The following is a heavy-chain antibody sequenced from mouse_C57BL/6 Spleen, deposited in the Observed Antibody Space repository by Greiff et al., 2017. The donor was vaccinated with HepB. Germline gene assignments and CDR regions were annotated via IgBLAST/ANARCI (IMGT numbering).Heavy chain of an antibody. CDR2: IDPNSGGT. J-gene: IGHJ2*01. CDR3: ARPGSSSYYFDY. D-gene: IGHD1-1*01. V-gene: IGHV1-72*01. CDR1: GYTFTSYW. Sequence: HLHHPLSELVKPCASVTLSCKASGYTFTSYWMHWVKQRPGRGLEWIGRIDPNSGGTKYNEKFKSKATLTVDKPSSTAYMQLSSLTSEDSAVYYCARPGSSSYYFDYWGQGTTLTVSS.